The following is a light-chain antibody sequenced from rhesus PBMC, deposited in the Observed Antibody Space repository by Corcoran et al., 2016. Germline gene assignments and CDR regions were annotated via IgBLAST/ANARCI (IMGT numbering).Light chain of an antibody. V-gene: IGKV3-40*01. J-gene: IGKJ2*01. Sequence: EIVMTQSPATLSLSPGETATLSCRASQSVGSYLAWYQQKPGQAPKLLVHGAHFRATGIPERFRGRGSRTDFTLTISRLEPEDVGVYYCQVYNDLLYSFGQGTKVEIK. CDR2: GAH. CDR1: QSVGSY. CDR3: QVYNDLLYS.